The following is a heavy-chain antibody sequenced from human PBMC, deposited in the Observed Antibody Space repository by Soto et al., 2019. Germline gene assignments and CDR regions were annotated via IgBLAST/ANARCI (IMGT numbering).Heavy chain of an antibody. Sequence: QVQLQESGPGLVKPSQTLSLTCTVSGGSISSGGYYWSWIRQHPGKGLEWIGYIYYSGSTYYNPSLKSRFTISVDTSKNQFSLKLSSVTAADTAVYYCAREIRYDYVWGSYLTFDYWGQGTLVTVSS. CDR1: GGSISSGGYY. CDR2: IYYSGST. D-gene: IGHD3-16*02. CDR3: AREIRYDYVWGSYLTFDY. J-gene: IGHJ4*02. V-gene: IGHV4-31*03.